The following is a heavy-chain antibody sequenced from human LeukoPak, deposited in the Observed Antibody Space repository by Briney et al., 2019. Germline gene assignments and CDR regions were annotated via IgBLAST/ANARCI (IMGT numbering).Heavy chain of an antibody. V-gene: IGHV3-7*03. CDR2: INQDGSKE. J-gene: IGHJ6*02. CDR3: ARDWDGYNYYGMDV. D-gene: IGHD1-26*01. CDR1: GFTFSGYA. Sequence: GGSLRLSCAASGFTFSGYAMSWVRQAPGKGLEWVAHINQDGSKEYYMDSVKARFTISRDNAKNTLYLQMNSLRAEDTAVYYCARDWDGYNYYGMDVWGQGTTVTVSS.